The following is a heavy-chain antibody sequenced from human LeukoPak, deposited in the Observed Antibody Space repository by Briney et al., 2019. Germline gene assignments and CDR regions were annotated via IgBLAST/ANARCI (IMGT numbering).Heavy chain of an antibody. V-gene: IGHV3-23*01. CDR3: ARDRGAEAVAESDY. Sequence: PGGSLRLSCAASGFTFSSYAMSWVRQAPGKGLEWVSAISGSGGSTYYADSVKGRFTISRDNAKNSLYLQMNSLRAEDTAVYYCARDRGAEAVAESDYWGQGTLVTVSS. CDR1: GFTFSSYA. J-gene: IGHJ4*02. CDR2: ISGSGGST. D-gene: IGHD6-19*01.